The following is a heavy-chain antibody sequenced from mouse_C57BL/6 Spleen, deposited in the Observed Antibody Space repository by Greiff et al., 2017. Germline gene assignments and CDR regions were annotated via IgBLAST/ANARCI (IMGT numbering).Heavy chain of an antibody. CDR3: ARGSTTVVAGAMDY. J-gene: IGHJ4*01. CDR1: GFSLTSYG. D-gene: IGHD1-1*01. CDR2: IWSGGST. V-gene: IGHV2-2*01. Sequence: VKVVESGPGLVQPSQCLSITCTVSGFSLTSYGVHWVRQSPGKGLEWLGAIWSGGSTDYNAAFISRLSISKDNTKSQVFLKMNRLQADDTAMYYCARGSTTVVAGAMDYWGQGTSVTVSS.